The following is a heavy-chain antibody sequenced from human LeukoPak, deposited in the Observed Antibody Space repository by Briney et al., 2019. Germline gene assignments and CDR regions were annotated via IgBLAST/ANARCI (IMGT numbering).Heavy chain of an antibody. CDR1: GFTFTRYW. J-gene: IGHJ3*02. V-gene: IGHV3-7*04. CDR3: ARDGYSGSYYDI. D-gene: IGHD1-26*01. Sequence: PGGSLRLSCAASGFTFTRYWMSWVRQAPGKGLEWVANLKPDGGEKYYVDSVKGRFTISRDNAKNSLYLQMNSMRVEDTAVYYCARDGYSGSYYDIWGQGTMVTVPS. CDR2: LKPDGGEK.